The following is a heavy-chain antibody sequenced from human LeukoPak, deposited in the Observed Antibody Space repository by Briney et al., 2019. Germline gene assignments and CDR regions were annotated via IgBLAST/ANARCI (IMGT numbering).Heavy chain of an antibody. D-gene: IGHD3-22*01. CDR1: GYTFTSYG. J-gene: IGHJ4*02. CDR2: ISAYNGNT. CDR3: ARASSGYYFADFDY. V-gene: IGHV1-18*01. Sequence: ASVKVSCKASGYTFTSYGISWVRQAPGQGLEWMGWISAYNGNTNYAQKLQGRVTMTTDTSTSTAYMELRSLRSDDTAAYYCARASSGYYFADFDYWGQGTLVTVSS.